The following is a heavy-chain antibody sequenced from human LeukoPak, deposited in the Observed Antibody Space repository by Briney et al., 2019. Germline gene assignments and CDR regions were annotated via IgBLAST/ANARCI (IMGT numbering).Heavy chain of an antibody. D-gene: IGHD2-2*01. CDR1: GFTFSYHW. CDR2: IKNDGTVK. Sequence: GGSLTLSCAASGFTFSYHWMTWVRQAPGKGLEWVANIKNDGTVKNYVDSVKGRFTISRDNAKNSLYLQMNSLRAEDTAVYYCAKGHRYQLLPYYFDYWGQGTLVTVSS. J-gene: IGHJ4*02. V-gene: IGHV3-7*03. CDR3: AKGHRYQLLPYYFDY.